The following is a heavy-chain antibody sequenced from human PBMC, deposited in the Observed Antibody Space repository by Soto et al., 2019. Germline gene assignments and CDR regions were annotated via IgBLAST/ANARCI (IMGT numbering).Heavy chain of an antibody. J-gene: IGHJ4*02. CDR2: IDESGDF. CDR3: AREGGYVDY. Sequence: PSETLSLTCTVSGGPIRSSSHYWGWIRQSPGTGLEWIGSIDESGDFYYNPSLKGRVTISVDTSKNQFSLKLISVTGADSAIYYCAREGGYVDYWGQGTLVTVSS. CDR1: GGPIRSSSHY. D-gene: IGHD1-1*01. V-gene: IGHV4-39*02.